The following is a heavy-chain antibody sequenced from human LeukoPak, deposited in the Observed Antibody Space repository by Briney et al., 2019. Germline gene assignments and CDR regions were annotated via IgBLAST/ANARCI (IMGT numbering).Heavy chain of an antibody. CDR2: IYSGGRT. Sequence: GGSLRLSCAASGFTFSTYSMNWVRQAPGKGLEWVSIIYSGGRTYYADSAKGRFTISRGIFKNTVYLQMNSLRAEDTAVYYCAREGATTAFDYWGQGTLVTVSS. CDR3: AREGATTAFDY. D-gene: IGHD1-26*01. J-gene: IGHJ4*02. CDR1: GFTFSTYS. V-gene: IGHV3-53*01.